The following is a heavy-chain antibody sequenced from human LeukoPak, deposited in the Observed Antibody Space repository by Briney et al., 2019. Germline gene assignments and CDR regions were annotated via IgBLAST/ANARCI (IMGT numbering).Heavy chain of an antibody. J-gene: IGHJ4*02. Sequence: SQTLSLTCTVSGGSISSGGYYWSWIRQPPGKGLEWIGYIYYSGSTNYNPSLKSRVTISVDTSKNQFSLKLSSVTAADTAVYYCARVDSSGWGDFDYWGQGTLVTVSS. D-gene: IGHD6-19*01. CDR2: IYYSGST. CDR3: ARVDSSGWGDFDY. V-gene: IGHV4-61*08. CDR1: GGSISSGGYY.